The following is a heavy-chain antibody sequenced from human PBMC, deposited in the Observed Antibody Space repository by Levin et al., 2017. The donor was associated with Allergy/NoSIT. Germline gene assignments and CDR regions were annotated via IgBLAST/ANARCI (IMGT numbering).Heavy chain of an antibody. CDR1: GFSFDDYA. CDR2: ITWNSGRV. CDR3: AKDTPQRYRDSGGYYPS. D-gene: IGHD3-22*01. V-gene: IGHV3-9*01. Sequence: LSLTCAASGFSFDDYAMHWVRQVPGKGLEWVSGITWNSGRVGYADSVKGRFTISRDNAKSSLYLQMNSLRAEDTALYYCAKDTPQRYRDSGGYYPSWGQGTLVTVSS. J-gene: IGHJ4*02.